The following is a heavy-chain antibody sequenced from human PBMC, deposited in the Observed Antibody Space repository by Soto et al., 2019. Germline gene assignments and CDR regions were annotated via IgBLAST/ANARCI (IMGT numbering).Heavy chain of an antibody. Sequence: SETLCLTCTVSGDSISSSTYYWGWIRQPPGKGLEWIGSMFYSGNTYYNPSLKSRVTLSINTSKNQFSLKLNSVTAADTAVYYCVSPEGYYDSSGYTLDYWGQGTLVTVS. CDR3: VSPEGYYDSSGYTLDY. CDR1: GDSISSSTYY. V-gene: IGHV4-39*01. CDR2: MFYSGNT. D-gene: IGHD3-22*01. J-gene: IGHJ4*02.